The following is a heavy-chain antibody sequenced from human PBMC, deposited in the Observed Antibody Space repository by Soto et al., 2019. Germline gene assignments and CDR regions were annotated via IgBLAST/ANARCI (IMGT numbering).Heavy chain of an antibody. J-gene: IGHJ5*02. CDR2: INHSGST. V-gene: IGHV4-34*01. CDR3: ARGRLTYYGSGAGGFDP. Sequence: SETLSLTCAFYCGSFSGYYWSFIRHPLGKGLYCIGEINHSGSTNYNPSLKSRVTISVDTSKNQFSLKLSSVTAANTAVYYCARGRLTYYGSGAGGFDPWGQGTLVTVSS. CDR1: CGSFSGYY. D-gene: IGHD3-10*01.